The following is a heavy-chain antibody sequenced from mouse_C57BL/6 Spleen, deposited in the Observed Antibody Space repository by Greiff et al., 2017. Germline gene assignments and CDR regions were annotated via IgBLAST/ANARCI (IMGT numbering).Heavy chain of an antibody. D-gene: IGHD1-1*02. J-gene: IGHJ2*01. CDR2: INPNNGGT. CDR3: ARYGGNFLFDY. CDR1: GYTFTDYY. V-gene: IGHV1-26*01. Sequence: VQLQQSGPELVKPGASVKISCKASGYTFTDYYMNWVKQSHGKSLEWIGDINPNNGGTSYNQKFKGKATLTVDKSSSTAYMELRSLTSEGSAVYYCARYGGNFLFDYWGQGTTLTVSS.